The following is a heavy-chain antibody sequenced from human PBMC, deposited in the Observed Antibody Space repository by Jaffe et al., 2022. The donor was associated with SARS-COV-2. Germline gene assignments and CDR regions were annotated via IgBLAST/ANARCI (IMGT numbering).Heavy chain of an antibody. D-gene: IGHD2-15*01. Sequence: EVQLVESGGGLVKPGGSLRLSCAGSGFIFSNYVMSWVRQAPGKGLEWVSSISSTSSDMYYAASVKGRFTISRDNARDSVYLQMNSLRAEDTAVYYCVPLGYCSDVDCSTAEYWGQGTLVTVSS. J-gene: IGHJ4*02. CDR1: GFIFSNYV. CDR2: ISSTSSDM. CDR3: VPLGYCSDVDCSTAEY. V-gene: IGHV3-21*01.